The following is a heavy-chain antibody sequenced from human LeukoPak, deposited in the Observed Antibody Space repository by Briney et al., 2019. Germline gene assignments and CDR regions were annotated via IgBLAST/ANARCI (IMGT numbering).Heavy chain of an antibody. CDR3: ARGPNIAAAGEGDYYFDY. Sequence: PSETLSLTCTVSGGSISSGGYYWSWIRQHPGKGLEWIGYIYYSGSTYYNPFLKSRVTISVDTSKNQFSLKLSSVTAADTAVYYCARGPNIAAAGEGDYYFDYWGQGTLVTVSS. CDR2: IYYSGST. CDR1: GGSISSGGYY. J-gene: IGHJ4*02. V-gene: IGHV4-31*03. D-gene: IGHD6-13*01.